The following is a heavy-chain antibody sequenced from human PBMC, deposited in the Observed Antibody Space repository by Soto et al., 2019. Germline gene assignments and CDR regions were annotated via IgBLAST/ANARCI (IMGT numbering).Heavy chain of an antibody. V-gene: IGHV1-18*01. Sequence: QVQLVQSGAEVKKPGASVKVSCKASGYTFTSYGISWVRQAPGQGLEWMGWISAYNGNTSYAQKLQGRVTMTTDTSTSTAYMELRSLRSDDTAVYYCARGSYDILTGYYGVEDYYGMDVWGQGTTVTVSS. J-gene: IGHJ6*02. CDR1: GYTFTSYG. CDR3: ARGSYDILTGYYGVEDYYGMDV. CDR2: ISAYNGNT. D-gene: IGHD3-9*01.